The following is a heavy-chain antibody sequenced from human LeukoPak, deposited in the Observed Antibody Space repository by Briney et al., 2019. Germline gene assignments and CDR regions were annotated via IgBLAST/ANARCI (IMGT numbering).Heavy chain of an antibody. V-gene: IGHV3-23*01. J-gene: IGHJ3*02. Sequence: GGSLRLSCAASGFTFSSCAMTWVRQAPGKGLEWVSTVSGSGGSTFYADSVKGRFTISRDNSKNTLYLHLSSLRADDTAIYYCAKAKTAVVDDAFNIWGQGTMVTVSS. CDR3: AKAKTAVVDDAFNI. CDR1: GFTFSSCA. D-gene: IGHD6-13*01. CDR2: VSGSGGST.